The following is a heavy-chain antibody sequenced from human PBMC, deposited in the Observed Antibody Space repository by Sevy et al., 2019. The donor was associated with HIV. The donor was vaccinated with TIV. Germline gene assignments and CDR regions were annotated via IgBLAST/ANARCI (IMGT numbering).Heavy chain of an antibody. Sequence: GGSLRLSCAASGFNFDDYAMHWVRQTPEKGLEWVSGISWNGADIAYADSVKGRFTISRDNAKDSLFLQINNLRTEDTALYYCAKDRWHTGLAHFAFWGQGTLVTVSS. J-gene: IGHJ4*02. CDR1: GFNFDDYA. V-gene: IGHV3-9*01. CDR2: ISWNGADI. CDR3: AKDRWHTGLAHFAF. D-gene: IGHD3-16*01.